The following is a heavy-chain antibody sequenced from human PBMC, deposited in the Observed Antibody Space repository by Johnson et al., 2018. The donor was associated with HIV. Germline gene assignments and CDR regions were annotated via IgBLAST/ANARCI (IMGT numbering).Heavy chain of an antibody. CDR3: TTYATMITMYVEIKGGAFDI. CDR1: GFTFSHAW. J-gene: IGHJ3*02. CDR2: IKRKTAGGTT. Sequence: VQLVESGGGLVKPGGSLRLSCAASGFTFSHAWMTWVRQAPGTGLEWIGCIKRKTAGGTTEYAEPVKGRFSISRDASKNTLYLQMNSLTTEDTAVYYCTTYATMITMYVEIKGGAFDIWGQGTMVTVSS. V-gene: IGHV3-15*01. D-gene: IGHD3-16*01.